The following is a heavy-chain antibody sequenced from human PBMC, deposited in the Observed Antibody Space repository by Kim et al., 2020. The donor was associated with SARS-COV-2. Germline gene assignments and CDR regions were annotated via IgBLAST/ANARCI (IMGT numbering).Heavy chain of an antibody. CDR3: ARLQLRLITIFGVVEKWNWFDP. CDR2: IYYSGST. Sequence: SETLSLTCTVSGGSISSSSYYWGWLRQPPGKGLEWIGSIYYSGSTYYNPSLKSRVTISVDTSKNQFTLKLSSVTAADTAVYYCARLQLRLITIFGVVEKWNWFDPWGQGTLVTVSS. J-gene: IGHJ5*02. D-gene: IGHD3-3*01. V-gene: IGHV4-39*01. CDR1: GGSISSSSYY.